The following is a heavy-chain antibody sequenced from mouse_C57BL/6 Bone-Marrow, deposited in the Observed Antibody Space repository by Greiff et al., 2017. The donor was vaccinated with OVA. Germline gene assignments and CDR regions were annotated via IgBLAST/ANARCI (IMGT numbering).Heavy chain of an antibody. V-gene: IGHV1-19*01. CDR2: INPYNGGT. J-gene: IGHJ2*01. CDR3: AEGYFDY. CDR1: GYTFTDYY. Sequence: EVKLVESGPVLVKPGASVKMSCKASGYTFTDYYMNWVKQSHGKSLEWIGVINPYNGGTSYNQKFKGKATLTVDKSSSTAYMELNSLTSEDSAVYYCAEGYFDYWGQGTTLTVSS.